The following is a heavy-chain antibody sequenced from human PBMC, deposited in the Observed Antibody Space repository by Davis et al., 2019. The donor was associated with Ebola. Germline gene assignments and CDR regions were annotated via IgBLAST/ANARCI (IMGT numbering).Heavy chain of an antibody. CDR3: AHYTRFCSSAACPSWFDP. V-gene: IGHV2-5*02. CDR2: IYWDDDK. D-gene: IGHD2-2*01. J-gene: IGHJ5*02. Sequence: SGPTLAKPTQTLTLTCTFSGFSLSTSGVGVGWIRQPPGKALEWLALIYWDDDKRYSPSLKSRLTITKDTSKNQVVLTMTNMDPVDTATYFCAHYTRFCSSAACPSWFDPWGQGTLVTVSS. CDR1: GFSLSTSGVG.